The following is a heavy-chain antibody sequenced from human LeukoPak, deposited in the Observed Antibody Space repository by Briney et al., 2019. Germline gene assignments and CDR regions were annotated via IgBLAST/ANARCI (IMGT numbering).Heavy chain of an antibody. CDR3: ARTGYSSGWTVGRFMPPGAFDI. J-gene: IGHJ3*02. CDR2: ISWNSGSI. CDR1: GFTFDDYA. Sequence: PGRSLRLSCAASGFTFDDYAMHWVRQAPGKGLEWVSGISWNSGSIGYADSVKGRFTISRDNAKNSLYLQMNSLRAEDTAVYYCARTGYSSGWTVGRFMPPGAFDIWGQGTMVTVSS. D-gene: IGHD6-19*01. V-gene: IGHV3-9*01.